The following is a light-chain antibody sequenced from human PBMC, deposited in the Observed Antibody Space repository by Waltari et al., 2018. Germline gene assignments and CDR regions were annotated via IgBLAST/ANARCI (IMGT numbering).Light chain of an antibody. CDR3: SSYSSISFLV. Sequence: QSALTQPASVSGSPGQSITISCTGTSSDVGNYNYVSWYQQHPGKAPKLMIHEVNNRPSGVSNCFSGSKSGDTASLTISGLQGEDEADYYCSSYSSISFLVFGSGTTVTVL. CDR1: SSDVGNYNY. CDR2: EVN. J-gene: IGLJ1*01. V-gene: IGLV2-14*01.